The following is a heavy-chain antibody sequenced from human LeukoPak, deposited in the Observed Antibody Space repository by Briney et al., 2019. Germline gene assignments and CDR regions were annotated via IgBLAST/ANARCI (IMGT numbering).Heavy chain of an antibody. V-gene: IGHV4-34*01. CDR2: IYHSGST. Sequence: SETLSLTCAVYGGSFSGYYWSWIRQPPGKGLEWIGYIYHSGSTYYNPSLKSRVTISVDRSKNQFSLKLSSVTAADTAVYYCARDRSIAARPYYYYYMDVWGKGTTVTVSS. D-gene: IGHD6-6*01. J-gene: IGHJ6*03. CDR3: ARDRSIAARPYYYYYMDV. CDR1: GGSFSGYY.